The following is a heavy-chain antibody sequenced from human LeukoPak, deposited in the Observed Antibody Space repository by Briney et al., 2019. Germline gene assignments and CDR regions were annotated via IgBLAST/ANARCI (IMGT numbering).Heavy chain of an antibody. J-gene: IGHJ4*02. Sequence: ASVKVSCKASGGTFSSYAISWVRQAPGQGLEWMGGIVPIFGTASYAQKLQGRVTMTTDTSTSTAYMELRSLRSDDTAVYYCARDNAAAAYYFDYWGQGTLVTVSS. CDR1: GGTFSSYA. CDR2: IVPIFGTA. V-gene: IGHV1-69*05. CDR3: ARDNAAAAYYFDY. D-gene: IGHD6-13*01.